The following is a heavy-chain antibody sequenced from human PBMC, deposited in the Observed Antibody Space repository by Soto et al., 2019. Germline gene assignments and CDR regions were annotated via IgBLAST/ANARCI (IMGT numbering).Heavy chain of an antibody. CDR1: GYTFTGYY. CDR2: INPNSGGT. Sequence: ASVKVSCKASGYTFTGYYMHWVRQAPGQGLEWMGWINPNSGGTNYAQKFQGWVTMTRDTSISTAYMELSRLRSDDTAVYYCARDPQTTVATRYYYYGMDVWGQVTTVTLSS. J-gene: IGHJ6*02. CDR3: ARDPQTTVATRYYYYGMDV. D-gene: IGHD4-17*01. V-gene: IGHV1-2*04.